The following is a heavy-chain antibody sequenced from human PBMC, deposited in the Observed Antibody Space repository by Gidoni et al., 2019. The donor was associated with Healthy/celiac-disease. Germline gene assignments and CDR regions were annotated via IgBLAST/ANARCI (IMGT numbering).Heavy chain of an antibody. D-gene: IGHD3-3*01. CDR2: IIPIFGTA. V-gene: IGHV1-69*06. CDR3: ARADYWILPRLEWLYSDDYYYYYGMDV. J-gene: IGHJ6*02. CDR1: GGTFSSYA. Sequence: QVQLVQSGAEVKKPGSSVKVSCKASGGTFSSYAISWVRQAPGQGLEWMGGIIPIFGTANYAQKFQGRVTITADKSTSTAYMELSSLRSEDTAVYYCARADYWILPRLEWLYSDDYYYYYGMDVWGQGTTVTVSS.